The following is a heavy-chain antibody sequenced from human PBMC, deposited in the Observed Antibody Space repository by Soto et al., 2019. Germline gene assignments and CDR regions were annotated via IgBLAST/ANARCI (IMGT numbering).Heavy chain of an antibody. Sequence: QFQLVQSGSEVKKPGASVKVSCKASGYTFTSYGISWVRQAPGQGFKWMGWISAYTGHTNYSQKLQGRVTMTTDTSTITASMELRSLRSDDTAVYYCARSLSGYITHFEYWGQGTLVTVSS. CDR2: ISAYTGHT. CDR3: ARSLSGYITHFEY. D-gene: IGHD3-22*01. J-gene: IGHJ4*02. CDR1: GYTFTSYG. V-gene: IGHV1-18*01.